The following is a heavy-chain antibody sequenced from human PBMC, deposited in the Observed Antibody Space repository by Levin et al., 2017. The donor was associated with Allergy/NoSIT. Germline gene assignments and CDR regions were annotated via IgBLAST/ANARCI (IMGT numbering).Heavy chain of an antibody. D-gene: IGHD4-17*01. CDR1: GDIFTNYG. Sequence: GESLKISCKASGDIFTNYGITWVRQAPGQGLEWMGWISAYNGNTRVTQKFQGRLPMTRDTSTSPAYMQLRSLRSDDTAVYYCARESLADYGLDYYYGMDVWGQGTTVTVSS. CDR3: ARESLADYGLDYYYGMDV. J-gene: IGHJ6*02. V-gene: IGHV1-18*01. CDR2: ISAYNGNT.